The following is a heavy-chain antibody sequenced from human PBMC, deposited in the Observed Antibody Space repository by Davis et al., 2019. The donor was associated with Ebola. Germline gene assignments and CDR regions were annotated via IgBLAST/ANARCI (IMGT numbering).Heavy chain of an antibody. D-gene: IGHD3-22*01. CDR3: AKDRYYDNNPLYYESEC. V-gene: IGHV1-69*13. CDR1: GGTFSSYA. CDR2: IIPIFDTA. J-gene: IGHJ4*02. Sequence: SVKVSCKASGGTFSSYAISWVRQAPGQGLEWVGGIIPIFDTASYAHNFQDRVTITADESRTTAYMELSSLRSEDTAVYYCAKDRYYDNNPLYYESECWGQGTLVTVSS.